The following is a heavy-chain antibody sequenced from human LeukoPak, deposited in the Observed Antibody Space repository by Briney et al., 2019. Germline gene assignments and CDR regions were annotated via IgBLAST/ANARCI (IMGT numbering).Heavy chain of an antibody. D-gene: IGHD1-26*01. CDR2: IYYSGST. Sequence: SETLSLTCTVSGGSISSSSYYWGWIRQPPGTGLEWIGSIYYSGSTYYNPSLKSRVTISVDTSKNQFSLKLSSVTAADTAVYYCARLIDSGSYYYYYYMDVWGKGTTVTISS. J-gene: IGHJ6*03. CDR1: GGSISSSSYY. CDR3: ARLIDSGSYYYYYYMDV. V-gene: IGHV4-39*01.